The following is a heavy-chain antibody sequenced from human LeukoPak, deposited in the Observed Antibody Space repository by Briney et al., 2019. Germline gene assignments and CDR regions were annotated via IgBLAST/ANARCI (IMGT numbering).Heavy chain of an antibody. D-gene: IGHD5-18*01. J-gene: IGHJ6*02. CDR1: GGSISSYY. V-gene: IGHV4-59*01. CDR2: IYYSGST. CDR3: ARSGYSYGFGRYYYGMDV. Sequence: SETLSLTCTVSGGSISSYYWSWIRQPPGKGLEWIGYIYYSGSTNYNPSLKSRVAISVDTSKNQFSLKLSSVTAADTAVYYCARSGYSYGFGRYYYGMDVWGQGTTVTVSS.